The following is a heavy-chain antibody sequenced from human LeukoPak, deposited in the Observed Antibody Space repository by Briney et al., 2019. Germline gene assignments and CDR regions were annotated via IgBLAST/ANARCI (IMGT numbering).Heavy chain of an antibody. CDR3: ARSNGWLNY. V-gene: IGHV5-51*01. D-gene: IGHD6-19*01. CDR2: IYPADSDT. Sequence: GESLQISCQGSGYSFSSYWIGWVRQMPGKGLEWMGIIYPADSDTRYSPSFQGQVIMSADKSINTAYLQWSSLKASDTAMYYCARSNGWLNYWGQGTLVTVSS. CDR1: GYSFSSYW. J-gene: IGHJ4*02.